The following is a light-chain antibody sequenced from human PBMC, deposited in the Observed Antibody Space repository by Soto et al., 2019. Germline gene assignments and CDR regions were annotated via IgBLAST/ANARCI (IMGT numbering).Light chain of an antibody. Sequence: QSALTQPASVSGSPGQSITISCTGTSSDVGGYNYVSWYQVHPGKAPILMIYDVSNRPSGVSNRSSGSKSGNTASLTIFGLQAEDEDDYYCRSYTSSSTQVFGGGTKLTVL. V-gene: IGLV2-14*03. CDR1: SSDVGGYNY. J-gene: IGLJ2*01. CDR3: RSYTSSSTQV. CDR2: DVS.